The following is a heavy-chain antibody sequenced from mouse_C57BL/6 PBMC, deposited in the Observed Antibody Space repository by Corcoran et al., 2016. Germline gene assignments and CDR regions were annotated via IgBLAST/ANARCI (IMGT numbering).Heavy chain of an antibody. Sequence: QLKLSLAALVLPAPSFNFSCTAAVFNLKNSFMHWVKQRTEQGLESIRRIDPANGNTKYAPKFQGMATITPDTSSNTAYLQLSSLTSEDTAIYYCASLPNNFDYWGQGTTLTVS. CDR2: IDPANGNT. V-gene: IGHV14-3*01. J-gene: IGHJ2*01. CDR1: VFNLKNSF. CDR3: ASLPNNFDY. D-gene: IGHD2-10*01.